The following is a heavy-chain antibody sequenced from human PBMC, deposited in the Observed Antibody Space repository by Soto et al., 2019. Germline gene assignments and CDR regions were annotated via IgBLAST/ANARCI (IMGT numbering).Heavy chain of an antibody. CDR1: GDSVSSNSAA. V-gene: IGHV6-1*01. CDR2: TYYRSKWYN. J-gene: IGHJ6*02. Sequence: PSQTLSLTCAISGDSVSSNSAAWNWIRQSPSRGLEWLGRTYYRSKWYNDYAVSVKSRITINPDTSKNQFSLQLNSVTPEDTAVYYCAREQQPERDGNYYYYGMDVWGQGTTVTVSS. D-gene: IGHD6-13*01. CDR3: AREQQPERDGNYYYYGMDV.